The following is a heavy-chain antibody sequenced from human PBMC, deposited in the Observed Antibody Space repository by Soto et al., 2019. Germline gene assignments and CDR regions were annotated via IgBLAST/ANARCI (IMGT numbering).Heavy chain of an antibody. J-gene: IGHJ6*03. CDR2: FDPEDGET. CDR1: GYTLTELS. CDR3: ATGPSSTSCYGCYYYMDV. D-gene: IGHD2-2*01. Sequence: ASVKVSCKVSGYTLTELSMHWVRQAPGKGLEWMGGFDPEDGETIYAQKFQGRVTMTEDTSTDTAYMELSSLRSEDTAVYYCATGPSSTSCYGCYYYMDVWGKGTTVTVSS. V-gene: IGHV1-24*01.